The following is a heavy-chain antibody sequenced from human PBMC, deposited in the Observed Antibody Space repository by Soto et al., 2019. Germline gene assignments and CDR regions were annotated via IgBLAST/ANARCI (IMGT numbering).Heavy chain of an antibody. Sequence: GGSLRLSCAASGFTFSTSAMSWVRQAPGKGLEWVSSISGNSDSTYYAESVTGRFTISRDNSVNTLYLHMNSLRAEDTAVYYCAKENWNTYYYYNYMDVWGKGTTVTVSS. J-gene: IGHJ6*03. CDR3: AKENWNTYYYYNYMDV. V-gene: IGHV3-23*01. CDR2: ISGNSDST. CDR1: GFTFSTSA. D-gene: IGHD1-1*01.